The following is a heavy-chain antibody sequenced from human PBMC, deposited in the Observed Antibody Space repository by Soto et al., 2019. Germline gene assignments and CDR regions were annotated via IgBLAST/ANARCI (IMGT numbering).Heavy chain of an antibody. CDR2: INPIFGTA. CDR1: GGTFSSYA. CDR3: ARFGVGTLAFDY. J-gene: IGHJ4*02. Sequence: QVQLVQSGAEVKKPGSSVKVSCKASGGTFSSYAISWVRQAPVQGLEWMGGINPIFGTANYAQKCQGRVMITADESTSTAYMELSSLRSEDTAVYYCARFGVGTLAFDYWGQGTLVTVSS. V-gene: IGHV1-69*12. D-gene: IGHD2-15*01.